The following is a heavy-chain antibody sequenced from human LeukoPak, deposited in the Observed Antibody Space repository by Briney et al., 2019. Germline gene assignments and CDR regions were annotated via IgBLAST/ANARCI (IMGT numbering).Heavy chain of an antibody. D-gene: IGHD3-22*01. CDR2: IRYDGSNK. Sequence: PGGSLRLSCAASGFTFSSYGMHWVRQAPGKGLEWVAFIRYDGSNKYYADSVKGRFTISRDNSKNTLYLQMNSLRAEDTALYYCAKDNAPYYYDSSAPYNWFDPWGQGTLVTVSS. J-gene: IGHJ5*02. V-gene: IGHV3-30*02. CDR3: AKDNAPYYYDSSAPYNWFDP. CDR1: GFTFSSYG.